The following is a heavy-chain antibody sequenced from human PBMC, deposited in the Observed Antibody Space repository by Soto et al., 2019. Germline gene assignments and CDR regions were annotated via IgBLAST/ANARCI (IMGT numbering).Heavy chain of an antibody. D-gene: IGHD1-26*01. CDR1: GFTFSTFA. V-gene: IGHV3-23*01. J-gene: IGHJ4*02. Sequence: LRLSCAASGFTFSTFAMNWVRQAPGKGLEWVSGITGGSGFTFYADSVKGRFTISRDDSENTLFLQMSSLRAEDTAKYYCAKSGPTNYFDFWGQGTLVTVSS. CDR2: ITGGSGFT. CDR3: AKSGPTNYFDF.